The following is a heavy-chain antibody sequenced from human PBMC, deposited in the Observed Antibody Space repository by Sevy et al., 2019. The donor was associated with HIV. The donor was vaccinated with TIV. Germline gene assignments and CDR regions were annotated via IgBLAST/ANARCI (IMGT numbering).Heavy chain of an antibody. CDR1: GFTFSSYG. Sequence: GGSLRLSCAASGFTFSSYGMHWVRQAPGKGLEWVAVISYDGSNKYYADSVKGRFTISRDNSKNTLYLQMNSLRAEDTAVYYCAKDHKYYGSGSYYFLGNYYYYYGMDVWGQGTTVTVSS. J-gene: IGHJ6*02. D-gene: IGHD3-10*01. CDR3: AKDHKYYGSGSYYFLGNYYYYYGMDV. V-gene: IGHV3-30*18. CDR2: ISYDGSNK.